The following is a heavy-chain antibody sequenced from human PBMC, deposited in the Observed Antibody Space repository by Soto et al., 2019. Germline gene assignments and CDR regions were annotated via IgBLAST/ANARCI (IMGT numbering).Heavy chain of an antibody. V-gene: IGHV3-23*01. CDR2: INTGGGST. CDR1: GFTFSSYA. D-gene: IGHD4-17*01. CDR3: AKDPTVTQAPDY. J-gene: IGHJ4*02. Sequence: GGSLRLSCAASGFTFSSYAMSWVRQAPGKGLEWVSTINTGGGSTYYADSVKGRFTISRDNSKNTLDLQINSLRVEDTAVYYCAKDPTVTQAPDYWGQGTLVTVSS.